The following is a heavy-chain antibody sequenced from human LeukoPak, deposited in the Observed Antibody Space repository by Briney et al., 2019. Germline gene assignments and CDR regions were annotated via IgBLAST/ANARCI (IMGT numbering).Heavy chain of an antibody. CDR2: IYTSGST. V-gene: IGHV4-38-2*02. Sequence: SESLSLTCTVSGYSISSGYYWGWIRQPPGKGLEWIGSIYTSGSTNYSPSLKSRVTMSVDTSKNQFSLKLSSVTAADTAVYYCARDVVAAVGSFDYWGQGTQVTVSS. J-gene: IGHJ4*02. D-gene: IGHD2-2*01. CDR1: GYSISSGYY. CDR3: ARDVVAAVGSFDY.